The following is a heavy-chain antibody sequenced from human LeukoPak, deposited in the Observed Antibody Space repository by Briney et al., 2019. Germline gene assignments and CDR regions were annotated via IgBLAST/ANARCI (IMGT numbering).Heavy chain of an antibody. Sequence: GGSLTLSCAASGFTFSRSWRGWVRQAPGQGLEWVANIKQDGTSKYYVDSVMGRFTISRDNAENSVYLQMNSLSAGDTAVYYCARHGDYCFDLWGPGTRVTVSS. J-gene: IGHJ4*02. V-gene: IGHV3-7*02. CDR3: ARHGDYCFDL. CDR1: GFTFSRSW. D-gene: IGHD2-21*01. CDR2: IKQDGTSK.